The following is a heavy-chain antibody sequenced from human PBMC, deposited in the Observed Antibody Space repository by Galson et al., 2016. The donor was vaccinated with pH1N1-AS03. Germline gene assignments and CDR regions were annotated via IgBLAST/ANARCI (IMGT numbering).Heavy chain of an antibody. CDR1: GYIFSNYW. Sequence: QSGAEVKKLGESLKISCQASGYIFSNYWIAWVRQMPGKGLQWMGIIFPGDSDVRYNPSFQGQVTISADKSINTAYLQWSSLKASDTAIYHCARHAAPTILSYHFDFWGRGTLVTVSS. D-gene: IGHD1-26*01. J-gene: IGHJ4*02. V-gene: IGHV5-51*01. CDR2: IFPGDSDV. CDR3: ARHAAPTILSYHFDF.